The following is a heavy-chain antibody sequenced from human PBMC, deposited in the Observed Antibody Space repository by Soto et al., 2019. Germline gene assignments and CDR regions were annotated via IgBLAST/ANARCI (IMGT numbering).Heavy chain of an antibody. D-gene: IGHD2-15*01. V-gene: IGHV1-3*05. CDR3: ATDRGGYCSGGSCSEAWFDP. J-gene: IGHJ5*02. CDR1: GYTFTSYP. Sequence: QVQLVQSGAEEKKPGASVKVSCKASGYTFTSYPMNWLRQAPGQRPEWMGWINAGNGGTKYSQKFQGRVSITRDTSASTAYMLLSRLRSEDTAVYYCATDRGGYCSGGSCSEAWFDPWGQGTLVTVSS. CDR2: INAGNGGT.